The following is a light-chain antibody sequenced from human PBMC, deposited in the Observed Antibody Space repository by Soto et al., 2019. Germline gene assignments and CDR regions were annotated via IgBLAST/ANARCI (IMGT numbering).Light chain of an antibody. J-gene: IGKJ5*01. Sequence: EFVLTQSPGTLSLSPGERATLSCRASQTVRNNYLAWYQQKPGQAPRLLIYDASNRAPGIPARFSGSGSGTDFTLTISSLEPEDFAVYYCQQRQYWPPITFGQGTRLEIK. CDR1: QTVRNNY. CDR2: DAS. CDR3: QQRQYWPPIT. V-gene: IGKV3-11*01.